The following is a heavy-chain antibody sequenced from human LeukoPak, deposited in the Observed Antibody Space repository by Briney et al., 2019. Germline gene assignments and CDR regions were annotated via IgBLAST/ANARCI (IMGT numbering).Heavy chain of an antibody. D-gene: IGHD3-22*01. CDR2: IYASGST. CDR3: ARCQVNSAYYSRYYHYYMDV. J-gene: IGHJ6*03. V-gene: IGHV4-4*09. CDR1: GGSISSYY. Sequence: PSETLSLSCSVSGGSISSYYWSWIRQPPGKGLEWIGYIYASGSTSYNPSLESRLTISVDTSKNQFSLKLSSVTAVDTAMYYCARCQVNSAYYSRYYHYYMDVWGKGTTVTVSS.